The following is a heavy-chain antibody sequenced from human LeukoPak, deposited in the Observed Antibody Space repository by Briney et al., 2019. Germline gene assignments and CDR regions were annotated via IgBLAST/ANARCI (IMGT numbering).Heavy chain of an antibody. Sequence: PSETLSLTCAVPGYSISSGYYWGWIRPPPGKGLEWIGTIYHSGSTYYNPSLKSRVTISVDTSKNQFSLKLSSVTAADTAVYYCARADSGYDFHYWGQGTLVTVSS. CDR1: GYSISSGYY. J-gene: IGHJ4*02. D-gene: IGHD5-12*01. CDR3: ARADSGYDFHY. V-gene: IGHV4-38-2*01. CDR2: IYHSGST.